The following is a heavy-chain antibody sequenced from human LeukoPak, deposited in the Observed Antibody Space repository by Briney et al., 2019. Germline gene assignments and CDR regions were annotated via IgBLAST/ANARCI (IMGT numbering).Heavy chain of an antibody. V-gene: IGHV1-69*04. CDR2: IIPILGIA. CDR3: ARDLFDTDANWFDP. CDR1: GGTFSSYT. Sequence: ASVKVSCKASGGTFSSYTISWVRQAPGQGREWMGRIIPILGIANYAQKFQGRVTITADKSTSTAYMELSSLRSEDTAVYYCARDLFDTDANWFDPWGQGTLVTVSS. D-gene: IGHD3-9*01. J-gene: IGHJ5*02.